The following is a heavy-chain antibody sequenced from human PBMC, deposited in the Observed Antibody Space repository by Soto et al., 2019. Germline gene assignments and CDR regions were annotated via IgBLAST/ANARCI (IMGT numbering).Heavy chain of an antibody. CDR2: ISYDGSNK. V-gene: IGHV3-30*03. Sequence: PGGSLRLSCAASGFTFSSYGMHWVRQAPGKGLEWVAVISYDGSNKYYADSVKGRFTISRDNAKNSLYLQMNSLRDEDTAVYYCARGLYYYDSRGYWGFWGQGT. CDR3: ARGLYYYDSRGYWGF. J-gene: IGHJ4*02. D-gene: IGHD3-22*01. CDR1: GFTFSSYG.